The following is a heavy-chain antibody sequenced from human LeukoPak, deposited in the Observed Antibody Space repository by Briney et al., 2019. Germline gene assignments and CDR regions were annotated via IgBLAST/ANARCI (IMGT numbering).Heavy chain of an antibody. J-gene: IGHJ5*02. CDR1: GGTFSSYA. D-gene: IGHD5-12*01. CDR2: IIPIFGTA. CDR3: ARGGPGDRGYSGYDYWFDP. Sequence: GASVKVSCKASGGTFSSYAISWVRQAPGQGLEWMGGIIPIFGTANYAQKFQGRVTITADESTSTAYMELSSLRSEDTAVYYCARGGPGDRGYSGYDYWFDPWGQGTLVTVSS. V-gene: IGHV1-69*13.